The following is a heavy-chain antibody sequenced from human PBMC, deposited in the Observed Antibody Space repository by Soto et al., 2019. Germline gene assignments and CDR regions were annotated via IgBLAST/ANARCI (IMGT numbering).Heavy chain of an antibody. Sequence: EVQLEESGGGLVQPGGSLRLSCAASGFTFSDHYMDWVRQAPGKGLEWVGRTKNKTNSYTTEYAASVKGRFTISRDDFTISVHLELNRQREEDTDVHYGVMVALSGAGLWRFDYCGQGTRV. CDR2: TKNKTNSYTT. CDR1: GFTFSDHY. J-gene: IGHJ4*02. D-gene: IGHD2-15*01. V-gene: IGHV3-72*01. CDR3: VMVALSGAGLWRFDY.